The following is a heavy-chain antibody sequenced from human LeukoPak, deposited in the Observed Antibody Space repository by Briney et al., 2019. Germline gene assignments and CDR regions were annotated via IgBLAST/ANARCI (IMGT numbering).Heavy chain of an antibody. CDR3: ARDQRTQYYDILTGYETYYYYYMDV. CDR1: GFTFNNYD. J-gene: IGHJ6*03. CDR2: ISSTSSSYI. D-gene: IGHD3-9*01. Sequence: GGSLRLSCAASGFTFNNYDMNWVRQAPGKGLEWVSSISSTSSSYIYYADSVKGRFTISRDNAKNSLYLQMNSLRAEDTAVYYCARDQRTQYYDILTGYETYYYYYMDVWGKGTTVTVSS. V-gene: IGHV3-21*01.